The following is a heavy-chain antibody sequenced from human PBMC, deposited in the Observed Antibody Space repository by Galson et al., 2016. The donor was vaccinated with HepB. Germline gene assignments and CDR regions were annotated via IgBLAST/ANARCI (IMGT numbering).Heavy chain of an antibody. CDR3: ARRYFDWLLGGWFDP. CDR2: VNHSGST. Sequence: LRLSCAASAFTFSSYNMNWVRQAPGKGLEWIGEVNHSGSTNYNPSLKSRVTMSIDTPKSQFSLKLTSVTAADTAVYYCARRYFDWLLGGWFDPWGQGTLVTVSS. V-gene: IGHV4-34*01. CDR1: AFTFSSYN. D-gene: IGHD3-9*01. J-gene: IGHJ5*02.